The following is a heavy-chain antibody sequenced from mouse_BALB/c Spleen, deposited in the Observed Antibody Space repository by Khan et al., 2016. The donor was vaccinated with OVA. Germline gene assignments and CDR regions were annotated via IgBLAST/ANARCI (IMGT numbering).Heavy chain of an antibody. D-gene: IGHD2-2*01. V-gene: IGHV2-3*01. CDR2: IWGDGST. CDR1: GLSLTNYG. Sequence: QVQLKQSGPGLVVPSQSLSIRCTVSGLSLTNYGVSWVRQPPGKGLEWLGVIWGDGSTNYHSVLKSRLSISKDNSKSQVFVKLNSLQTDDTATYYCAIIYYGYDWFAYWGQGTLVTVSA. J-gene: IGHJ3*01. CDR3: AIIYYGYDWFAY.